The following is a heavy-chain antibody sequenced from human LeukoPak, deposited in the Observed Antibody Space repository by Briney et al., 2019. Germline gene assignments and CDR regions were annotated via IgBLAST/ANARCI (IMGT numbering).Heavy chain of an antibody. CDR2: IYYSGST. J-gene: IGHJ4*02. V-gene: IGHV4-59*08. D-gene: IGHD6-6*01. CDR1: GGSFSNYY. Sequence: SETLSLTCTVSGGSFSNYYWSWIRQPPGKGLEWIGYIYYSGSTNYNPSLKSRVTISVDTSKNQFSLKLSSVTAADTAVYYCARWQSSSSGMGYWGQGTLVTDSS. CDR3: ARWQSSSSGMGY.